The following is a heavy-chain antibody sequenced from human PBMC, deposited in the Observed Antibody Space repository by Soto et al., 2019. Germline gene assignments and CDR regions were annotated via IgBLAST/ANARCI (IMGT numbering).Heavy chain of an antibody. Sequence: QITLKESGPTLVKPTQTLTLSCTFSGFSLSTSGVGVGWIRQPPGKALEWLALIYWDDDKSYSPSLKSRLTTPKHTTKNLGVLTMTIIDPVDTATYYSAHNGPMGYYYASESYSNSFDYWGQGALVTVSS. CDR3: AHNGPMGYYYASESYSNSFDY. CDR2: IYWDDDK. J-gene: IGHJ4*02. CDR1: GFSLSTSGVG. V-gene: IGHV2-5*02. D-gene: IGHD3-10*01.